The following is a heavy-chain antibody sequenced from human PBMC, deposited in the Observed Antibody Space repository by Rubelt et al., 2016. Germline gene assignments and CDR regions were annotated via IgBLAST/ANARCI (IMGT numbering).Heavy chain of an antibody. J-gene: IGHJ4*02. V-gene: IGHV3-20*04. Sequence: EVQLVEYGGGVVRPGGSLRLSCADSGFTFDDYGMSWVRQAPGKGLEWVSSINWSGGSTGYADSVKGRFSISRDNAKNSVFLQMNSLRAEDTALYYCATEGRPASGGYYYPPSFFDYWGQGILVTVSS. CDR3: ATEGRPASGGYYYPPSFFDY. D-gene: IGHD3-22*01. CDR2: INWSGGST. CDR1: GFTFDDYG.